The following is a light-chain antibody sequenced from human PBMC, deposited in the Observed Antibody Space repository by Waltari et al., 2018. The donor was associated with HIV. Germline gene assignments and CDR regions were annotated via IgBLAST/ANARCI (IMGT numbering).Light chain of an antibody. J-gene: IGLJ2*01. CDR1: SSDVGGYNY. CDR3: SSYTSSSTVV. V-gene: IGLV2-14*03. CDR2: DVS. Sequence: QSALTQPAPVSGSPGQSITTSCPGTSSDVGGYNYVSWYQQHPGKAPKRMIYDVSNRPSGVSNRFSGSKSGNTASLTISGLQAEDEADYYCSSYTSSSTVVFGGGTKLTVL.